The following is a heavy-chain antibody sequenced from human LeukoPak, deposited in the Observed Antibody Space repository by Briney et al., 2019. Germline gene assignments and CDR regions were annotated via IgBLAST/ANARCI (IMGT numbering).Heavy chain of an antibody. CDR3: ARGTSSGYFH. D-gene: IGHD3-22*01. Sequence: SXXXSLTCTVYGGSFSGYYWSWIRQPPGKGLEWIGDIDNSRSTNHNPSLKSRVTISVDTSKNHFSLRLSSVTAADTAVYYCARGTSSGYFHWGQGTLVTVSS. J-gene: IGHJ4*02. CDR2: IDNSRST. V-gene: IGHV4-34*01. CDR1: GGSFSGYY.